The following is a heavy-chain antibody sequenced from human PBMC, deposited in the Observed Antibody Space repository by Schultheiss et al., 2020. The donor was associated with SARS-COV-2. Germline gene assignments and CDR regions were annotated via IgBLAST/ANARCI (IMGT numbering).Heavy chain of an antibody. Sequence: GGSLRLSCAASGFTFSSYWMSWVRQAPGKGLEFVANIKQDGSEKYYVDSVKGRFTISRDNAENSLYLQMNSLRTEDTAFYYCARDQRTGTDFFDYWGQGTLVTVSS. CDR1: GFTFSSYW. J-gene: IGHJ4*02. D-gene: IGHD1-7*01. CDR2: IKQDGSEK. CDR3: ARDQRTGTDFFDY. V-gene: IGHV3-7*03.